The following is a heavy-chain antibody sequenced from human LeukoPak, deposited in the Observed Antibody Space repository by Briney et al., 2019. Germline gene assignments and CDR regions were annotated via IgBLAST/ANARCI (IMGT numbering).Heavy chain of an antibody. CDR3: AREATGRAFDP. J-gene: IGHJ5*02. D-gene: IGHD1-14*01. CDR2: ISALTGDT. CDR1: GYNFNDFG. Sequence: GASVKLSCKASGYNFNDFGVTWVRQPRGQGLEWIGWISALTGDTNYAQKFKGRLTMTTDTSTDTAYMEMRGLTSDDTAVYYCAREATGRAFDPWGQGTLVVVSS. V-gene: IGHV1-18*01.